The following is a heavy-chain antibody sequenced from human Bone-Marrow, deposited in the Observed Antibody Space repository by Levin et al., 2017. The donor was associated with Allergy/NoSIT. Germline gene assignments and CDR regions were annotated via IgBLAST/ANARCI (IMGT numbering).Heavy chain of an antibody. CDR3: VTGRGSYGFYFDY. CDR1: GFSFSTFT. J-gene: IGHJ4*02. D-gene: IGHD1-26*01. Sequence: PGGSLRLSCAASGFSFSTFTMNWVRQAPGKGLEWVSYINSASSNIYYADSVKGRFTISRDNAKNSLHLQMSSLRAEDTAVYYCVTGRGSYGFYFDYWGQGSLVTVSS. V-gene: IGHV3-48*04. CDR2: INSASSNI.